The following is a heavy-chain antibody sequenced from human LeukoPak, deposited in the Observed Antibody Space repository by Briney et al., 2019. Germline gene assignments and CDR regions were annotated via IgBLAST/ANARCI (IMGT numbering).Heavy chain of an antibody. J-gene: IGHJ4*02. V-gene: IGHV3-49*04. CDR1: GFTFGDYA. CDR3: TRRRGSSWYRYFVY. Sequence: GGSLRLSCTASGFTFGDYAMSWVRQAPGKGLEWVGFIRSKAYGGTTEYAASVKGRFTISRDDSKSIAYLQMNSLKTEDTAVYYCTRRRGSSWYRYFVYWGQGTLVTVSS. D-gene: IGHD6-13*01. CDR2: IRSKAYGGTT.